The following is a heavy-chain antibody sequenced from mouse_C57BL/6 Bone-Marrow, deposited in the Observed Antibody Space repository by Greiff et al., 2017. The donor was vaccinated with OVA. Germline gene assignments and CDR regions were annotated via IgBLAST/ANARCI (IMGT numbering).Heavy chain of an antibody. Sequence: VQLQQSGAELVRPGTSVKMSCKASGYTFTNYWIGWAKQRPGHGLEWIGDIYPGGGYTNYNEKVKGKATLTADKSSSTAYMQFSSLTSEDSAIYYCAREGYYGSPWFAYWGQGTLVTVSA. V-gene: IGHV1-63*01. CDR1: GYTFTNYW. D-gene: IGHD1-1*01. CDR3: AREGYYGSPWFAY. CDR2: IYPGGGYT. J-gene: IGHJ3*01.